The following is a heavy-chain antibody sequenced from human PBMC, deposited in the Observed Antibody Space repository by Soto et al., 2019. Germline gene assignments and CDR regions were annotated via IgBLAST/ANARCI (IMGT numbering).Heavy chain of an antibody. Sequence: ASVKVSCKASGGTFSRYAISWVRQAPGQGLEWMGGIIPIFGTANYAQKFQGRVTITADESTSTAYMELSSLRSEDTAVYYCARDSLIYDSSGYNAFDIRGQATMVTVSS. V-gene: IGHV1-69*01. CDR1: GGTFSRYA. CDR2: IIPIFGTA. D-gene: IGHD3-22*01. CDR3: ARDSLIYDSSGYNAFDI. J-gene: IGHJ3*02.